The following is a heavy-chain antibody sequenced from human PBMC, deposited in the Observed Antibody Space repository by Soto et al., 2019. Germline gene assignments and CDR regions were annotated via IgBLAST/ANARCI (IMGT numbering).Heavy chain of an antibody. CDR2: VSAYNRNT. CDR3: PRERQYEPLLY. Sequence: QVQLVQSGVEVKKPGASVKVSCQASGYTFTNYGITWLRQAPGQGLEWMGWVSAYNRNTNYAQRFQDRVTMTTDTSTRTAYMELRNLKSDDTAIYFCPRERQYEPLLYWGQGTLVTVSS. D-gene: IGHD2-2*01. V-gene: IGHV1-18*01. CDR1: GYTFTNYG. J-gene: IGHJ4*02.